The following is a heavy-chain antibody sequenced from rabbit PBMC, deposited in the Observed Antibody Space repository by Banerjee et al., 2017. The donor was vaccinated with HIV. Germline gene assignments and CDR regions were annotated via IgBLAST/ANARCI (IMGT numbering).Heavy chain of an antibody. CDR1: GFSFSSTYY. Sequence: QEQLVESGGGLVQPEGSLTLTCTASGFSFSSTYYMCWVRQAPGKGLEWIACIYAGSGGSTYYASWAKGRFTISKTSSTTVTLQMTSLTAADTATYFCARDLAGVIGWNFNLWGPGTLVTVS. CDR2: IYAGSGGST. V-gene: IGHV1S45*01. CDR3: ARDLAGVIGWNFNL. D-gene: IGHD4-1*01. J-gene: IGHJ4*01.